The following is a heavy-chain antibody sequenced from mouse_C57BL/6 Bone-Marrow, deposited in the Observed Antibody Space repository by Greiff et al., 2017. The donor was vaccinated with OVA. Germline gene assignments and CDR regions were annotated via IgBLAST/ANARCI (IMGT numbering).Heavy chain of an antibody. CDR2: IDPNSGGT. J-gene: IGHJ2*01. CDR1: GYTFTSYW. D-gene: IGHD2-4*01. Sequence: QVHVKQPGAELVKPGASVKLSCKASGYTFTSYWMHWVKQRPGRGLEWIGRIDPNSGGTKYNEKFKSKATLTVDKPSSTAYMQLSSLTSEDSAVYYCARGGLRRAHYFDYWGQGTTLTVSS. CDR3: ARGGLRRAHYFDY. V-gene: IGHV1-72*01.